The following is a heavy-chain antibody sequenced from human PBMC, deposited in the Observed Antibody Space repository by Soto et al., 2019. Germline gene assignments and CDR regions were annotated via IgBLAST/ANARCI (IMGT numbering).Heavy chain of an antibody. V-gene: IGHV1-24*01. CDR2: FDPEDGET. CDR1: GYTLTELS. J-gene: IGHJ6*02. Sequence: QVQLVQSGAEVKKPGASVKVSCKVSGYTLTELSMHWVRQAPGKGLEWMGGFDPEDGETIYAQKFQGRVTMTEDTSTDTAYMELNSLRSEDTAVYYCATGTPGNHPHYYYYYYGMDVWGQGTTVTVSS. CDR3: ATGTPGNHPHYYYYYYGMDV. D-gene: IGHD3-10*01.